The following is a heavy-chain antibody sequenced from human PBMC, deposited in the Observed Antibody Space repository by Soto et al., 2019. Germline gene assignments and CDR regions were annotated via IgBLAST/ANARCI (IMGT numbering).Heavy chain of an antibody. Sequence: GGSLRLSCTASGFTFGDYAMSWFRQAPGKGLEWVGFIRSKAYGGTTEYAASVKGRFTISRDDSKSIAYLQMNSLKTEDTAVYYCTRDGPDYGDPDAFDIWGQGTMVTVSS. CDR1: GFTFGDYA. V-gene: IGHV3-49*03. CDR3: TRDGPDYGDPDAFDI. CDR2: IRSKAYGGTT. D-gene: IGHD4-17*01. J-gene: IGHJ3*02.